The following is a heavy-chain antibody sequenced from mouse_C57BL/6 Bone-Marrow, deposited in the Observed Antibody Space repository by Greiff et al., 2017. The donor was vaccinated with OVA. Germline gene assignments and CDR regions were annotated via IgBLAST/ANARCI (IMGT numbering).Heavy chain of an antibody. D-gene: IGHD1-1*01. CDR3: ASRCFYYYGSSLYWYFDV. J-gene: IGHJ1*03. CDR2: ILPGSGST. CDR1: GYTFTGYW. Sequence: QVQLQQSGAELMKPGASVKLSCKATGYTFTGYWIEWVKQRPGHGLEWIGEILPGSGSTNYNEKFKGKATFTADTSSNTAYMQLSSLTTEDSAIYYCASRCFYYYGSSLYWYFDVWGTGTTVTVSS. V-gene: IGHV1-9*01.